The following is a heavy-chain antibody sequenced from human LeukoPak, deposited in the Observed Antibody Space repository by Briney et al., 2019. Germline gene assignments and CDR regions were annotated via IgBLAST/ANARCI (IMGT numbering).Heavy chain of an antibody. CDR3: ARERDGRFFDY. CDR2: VIRDGSFT. V-gene: IGHV3-74*01. CDR1: GFTFRSYW. Sequence: PGGSLRLSCAASGFTFRSYWMHWVRQAPGKGLEWVSRVIRDGSFTNYADSVRGRFTISRDNAKNLLHLQMGTLRADDTAVYYCARERDGRFFDYWGQGTLVTVSS. J-gene: IGHJ4*02. D-gene: IGHD5-24*01.